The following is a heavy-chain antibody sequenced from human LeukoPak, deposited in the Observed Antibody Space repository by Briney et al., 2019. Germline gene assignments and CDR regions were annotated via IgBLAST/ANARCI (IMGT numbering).Heavy chain of an antibody. J-gene: IGHJ1*01. CDR3: ARVALEYAAEYFQH. D-gene: IGHD2-2*01. CDR2: IYDSGST. CDR1: GGSISSYY. V-gene: IGHV4-59*01. Sequence: SETLSLTSTVSGGSISSYYWSWIRQPPGKGLEWIGNIYDSGSTNYNPSLKSRLTISVDTSKNQCSLKLSSVTAADTAVYYCARVALEYAAEYFQHWGQGTLVTVSS.